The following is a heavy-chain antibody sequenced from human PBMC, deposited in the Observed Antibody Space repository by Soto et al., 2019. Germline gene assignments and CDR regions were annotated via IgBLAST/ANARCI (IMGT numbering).Heavy chain of an antibody. CDR3: ARALWLNVYYFDY. J-gene: IGHJ4*02. D-gene: IGHD3-10*01. CDR1: GFTVSSSY. CDR2: IYSGGTT. V-gene: IGHV3-53*01. Sequence: QPGGSLRLSCAASGFTVSSSYMTWVRQAPGKGLEWVSIIYSGGTTYYADSVKGRFTISRDNSKNTLYLQMNSLRAEDTALYYCARALWLNVYYFDYWGQGTLVTVSS.